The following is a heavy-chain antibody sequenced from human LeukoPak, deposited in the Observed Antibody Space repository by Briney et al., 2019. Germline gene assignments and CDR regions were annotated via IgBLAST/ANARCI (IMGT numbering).Heavy chain of an antibody. D-gene: IGHD2-2*02. CDR2: IFHSGST. Sequence: SETLSLTCAVSGGSISSSNWWSWVRQPPGKGLEWIGEIFHSGSTNYNPSLKSRVTISVDTSKNQFSLKLSSVTAADTAVYYCARVVPAAVPYYYYGMDVWGQGTTVTVSS. V-gene: IGHV4-4*02. CDR3: ARVVPAAVPYYYYGMDV. J-gene: IGHJ6*02. CDR1: GGSISSSNW.